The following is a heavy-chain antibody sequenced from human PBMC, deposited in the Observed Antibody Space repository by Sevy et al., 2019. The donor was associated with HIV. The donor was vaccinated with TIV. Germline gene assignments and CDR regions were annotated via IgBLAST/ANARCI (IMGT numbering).Heavy chain of an antibody. J-gene: IGHJ6*02. CDR1: GFTFSSYA. CDR3: EKGGVTTAPRYYYYGMDD. V-gene: IGHV3-23*01. Sequence: GGSLRLSCAASGFTFSSYAMSWVRQAPGKGLEWVSAISGSGGSTYYADSVKGRFTISRDNSKNTLYLQMNSLRAEDTAVNDCEKGGVTTAPRYYYYGMDDWGQGTKVTVSS. D-gene: IGHD4-4*01. CDR2: ISGSGGST.